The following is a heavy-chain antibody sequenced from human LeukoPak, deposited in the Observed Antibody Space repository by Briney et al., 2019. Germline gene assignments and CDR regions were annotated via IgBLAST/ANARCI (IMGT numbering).Heavy chain of an antibody. CDR1: GFTFSDYY. CDR3: ARDRYDFWSGYLTPYYYYYYMDV. V-gene: IGHV3-11*04. Sequence: GGSLRLSCAASGFTFSDYYMSWIRQAPGKGLEWVSYISSSTSTIYYADSVKGRFTISRDNAKNSLYLQMNSLRAEDTAVYYCARDRYDFWSGYLTPYYYYYYMDVWGKGTTVTVPS. D-gene: IGHD3-3*01. J-gene: IGHJ6*03. CDR2: ISSSTSTI.